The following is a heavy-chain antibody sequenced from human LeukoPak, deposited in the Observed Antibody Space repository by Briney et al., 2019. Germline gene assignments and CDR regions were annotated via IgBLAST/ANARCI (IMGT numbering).Heavy chain of an antibody. D-gene: IGHD4-17*01. J-gene: IGHJ4*02. CDR3: AKPTAMTTPYYFNS. CDR1: GFRFDDYA. Sequence: GSLRLSCAASGFRFDDYAMHWVRQGPGQGLEWVSIISGDGGSSDYTGSVKGRFTISRDNSKNSLYLQMNNLRAEDSAFYYCAKPTAMTTPYYFNSWGQGTLVTVSS. CDR2: ISGDGGSS. V-gene: IGHV3-43*02.